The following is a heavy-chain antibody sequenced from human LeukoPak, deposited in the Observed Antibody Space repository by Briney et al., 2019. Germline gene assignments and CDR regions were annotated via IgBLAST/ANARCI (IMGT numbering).Heavy chain of an antibody. J-gene: IGHJ6*02. CDR1: GGSISSGGYY. CDR3: ARDIGQWFGESFGMDV. D-gene: IGHD3-10*01. CDR2: IYYSGST. V-gene: IGHV4-31*03. Sequence: SETLSLTCTVSGGSISSGGYYWSWIRQHPGKGLEWIGYIYYSGSTYYNPSLKSRVTISVDTSKNQFSLKLSSVTAADTAVYYCARDIGQWFGESFGMDVWGQGTTVTVSS.